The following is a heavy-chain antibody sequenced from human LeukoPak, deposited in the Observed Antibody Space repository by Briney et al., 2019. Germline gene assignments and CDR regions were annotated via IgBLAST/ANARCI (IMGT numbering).Heavy chain of an antibody. J-gene: IGHJ4*02. V-gene: IGHV3-11*06. CDR2: ISSSSGYT. CDR1: GFTFSDYY. CDR3: ARFHSSGYPYFDY. Sequence: GGSLRLSCAASGFTFSDYYMSWIRQAPGKGLEWVSYISSSSGYTNYADSVKGRFTISRDNAKNSLYLQMSSLRAEDTAVYYCARFHSSGYPYFDYWGQGTLVTVSS. D-gene: IGHD3-22*01.